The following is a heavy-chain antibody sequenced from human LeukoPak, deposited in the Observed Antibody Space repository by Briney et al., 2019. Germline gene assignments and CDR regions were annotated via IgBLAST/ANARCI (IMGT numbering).Heavy chain of an antibody. D-gene: IGHD1-1*01. CDR3: ARWKGLAFDI. J-gene: IGHJ3*02. Sequence: SETLSLTCTVSGGSISSSSYNWGWIRQPPGKGLEWIGRIYTSGSTNYNPSLKSRVTISVDTSKNQFSLKLSSVTAADTAVYYCARWKGLAFDIWGQGILVTVSS. V-gene: IGHV4-39*07. CDR2: IYTSGST. CDR1: GGSISSSSYN.